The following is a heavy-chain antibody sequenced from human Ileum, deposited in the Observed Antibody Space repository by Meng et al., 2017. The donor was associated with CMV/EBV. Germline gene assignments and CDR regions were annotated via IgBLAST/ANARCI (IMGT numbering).Heavy chain of an antibody. CDR1: GFTFSRYA. D-gene: IGHD3-22*01. Sequence: GEALKISCAASGFTFSRYAMSWVRQAPGKGLECVSTILGGGSSTYYADSVKGRLTISRDNSKNTLYLQMNSLTADDTAVCDCAKDRDGSSRYYYPYAFEIWGQGTMVTVSS. CDR3: AKDRDGSSRYYYPYAFEI. J-gene: IGHJ3*02. V-gene: IGHV3-23*01. CDR2: ILGGGSST.